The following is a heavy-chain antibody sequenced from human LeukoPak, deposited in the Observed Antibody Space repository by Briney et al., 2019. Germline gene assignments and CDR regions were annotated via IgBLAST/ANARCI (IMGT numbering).Heavy chain of an antibody. CDR2: IYYSGST. V-gene: IGHV4-31*03. J-gene: IGHJ6*02. CDR3: AREPARHEYYGMDV. Sequence: SQTLSLTCTVSGGSISSGGYYWSWIRQHPGKGLEWIGYIYYSGSTYYNPSLKSRVTISVDTSKNQFSLKLSSVTAADTAVYYCAREPARHEYYGMDVWGQGTTVTVSS. CDR1: GGSISSGGYY.